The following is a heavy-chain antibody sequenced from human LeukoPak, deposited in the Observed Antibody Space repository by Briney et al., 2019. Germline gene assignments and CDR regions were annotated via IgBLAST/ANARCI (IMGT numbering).Heavy chain of an antibody. Sequence: SETLSLTCAVYGGSFSGYYWSWMRQPPGKGLEWIGEINHSGSTNYNPSLKSRVTISVDTSKNQFSLKLSSVTAADTAVYYCASITMVRGVILGWFDPWGQGTLVTVSS. CDR1: GGSFSGYY. D-gene: IGHD3-10*01. J-gene: IGHJ5*02. CDR2: INHSGST. V-gene: IGHV4-34*01. CDR3: ASITMVRGVILGWFDP.